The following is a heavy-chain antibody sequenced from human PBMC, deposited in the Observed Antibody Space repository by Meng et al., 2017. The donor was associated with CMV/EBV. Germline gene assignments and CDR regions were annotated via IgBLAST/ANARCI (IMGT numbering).Heavy chain of an antibody. CDR1: GFTFSSYA. D-gene: IGHD3-3*01. CDR2: ISGSGGST. Sequence: GGSLRLSCAASGFTFSSYAVSWVRQAPGKGLEWVSAISGSGGSTYYADSVKGRFTISRDNSKNTLYLQMNSLRAEDTAVYYCAKDGGGVITIFGVANPTGGFDPWGQGTLVTVSS. CDR3: AKDGGGVITIFGVANPTGGFDP. J-gene: IGHJ5*02. V-gene: IGHV3-23*01.